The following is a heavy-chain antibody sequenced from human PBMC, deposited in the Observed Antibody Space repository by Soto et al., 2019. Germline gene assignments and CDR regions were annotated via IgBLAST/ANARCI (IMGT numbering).Heavy chain of an antibody. CDR2: IWYDGSNE. CDR1: GFIFSNVG. J-gene: IGHJ6*02. D-gene: IGHD6-19*01. Sequence: PGGSLRLSCAASGFIFSNVGMHWVRQAPGKGLEWVAVIWYDGSNEYYADSVKGRFTISKDNSKNTLYLQMNSLRAEDTAVYYCARDDIPGRAVATYGMDVWGQGTTVTVSS. V-gene: IGHV3-33*01. CDR3: ARDDIPGRAVATYGMDV.